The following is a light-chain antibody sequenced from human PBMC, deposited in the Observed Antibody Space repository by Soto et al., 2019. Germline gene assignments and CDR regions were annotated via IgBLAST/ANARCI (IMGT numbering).Light chain of an antibody. J-gene: IGLJ2*01. V-gene: IGLV1-40*01. CDR2: GNS. Sequence: QSVLTQPPSASGTPGQRVTISCSGSSSNIGSNSVNWYQQLPGTAPKLLIYGNSNRPSGVPDRFSGSKSGTSASLAITGLQAEDEADYYCQSYDSSLSGSVVFGGGTKLTVL. CDR1: SSNIGSNS. CDR3: QSYDSSLSGSVV.